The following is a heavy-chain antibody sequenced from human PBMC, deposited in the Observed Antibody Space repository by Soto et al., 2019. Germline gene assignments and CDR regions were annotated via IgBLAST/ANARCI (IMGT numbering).Heavy chain of an antibody. CDR2: INSDGSST. CDR3: ARDPIAAAGTHAFDI. V-gene: IGHV3-74*01. D-gene: IGHD6-13*01. J-gene: IGHJ3*02. CDR1: GFTFCSYW. Sequence: GGSLRLSCAASGFTFCSYWMHWVRQAPGKGLVWVSRINSDGSSTSYADSVKGRFTISRDNAKNTLYLQMNSLRAEDTAVYYCARDPIAAAGTHAFDIWGQGTMVTVSS.